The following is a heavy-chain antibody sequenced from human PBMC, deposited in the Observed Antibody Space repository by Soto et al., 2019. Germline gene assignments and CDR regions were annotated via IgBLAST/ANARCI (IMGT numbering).Heavy chain of an antibody. Sequence: ASLKVSCKASGYTFTSYGIPWVRQAPVQSLEWMGWINAANGDTKYSPKFQGRVTITRDTSASTAYMELSSLRSEDTAVCYCVRRHVSATGIDWFDPWGQGTLVTVSS. V-gene: IGHV1-3*01. CDR2: INAANGDT. CDR1: GYTFTSYG. D-gene: IGHD6-13*01. J-gene: IGHJ5*02. CDR3: VRRHVSATGIDWFDP.